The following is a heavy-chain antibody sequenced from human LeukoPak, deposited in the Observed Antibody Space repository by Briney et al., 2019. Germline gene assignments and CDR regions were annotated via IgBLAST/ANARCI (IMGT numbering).Heavy chain of an antibody. J-gene: IGHJ6*03. CDR3: ASRTREGYCSSTSCRSGYYYMNV. Sequence: WASVKVSCKASGYTFTGYYMHWVRQAPGQGLEWMGWINPNSGGTNYAQKFQGRVTITADKSTSTAYMELSSLRSEDTAVYYCASRTREGYCSSTSCRSGYYYMNVWGKGTTVTVSS. D-gene: IGHD2-2*01. V-gene: IGHV1-2*02. CDR2: INPNSGGT. CDR1: GYTFTGYY.